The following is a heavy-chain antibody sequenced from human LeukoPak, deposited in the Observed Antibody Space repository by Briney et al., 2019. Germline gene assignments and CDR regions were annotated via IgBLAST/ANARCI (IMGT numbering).Heavy chain of an antibody. D-gene: IGHD6-13*01. V-gene: IGHV1-2*02. CDR2: INPNSGGT. J-gene: IGHJ4*02. CDR3: ARSYSSSSNFDY. Sequence: ASVKVSCKSSGYTFTGYYMRWVRQAPGQGLEWMGWINPNSGGTNYAQKFQGRVTMTRDTSISTAYMELSRLRSDDTAVYYCARSYSSSSNFDYWGQGTLVTVSS. CDR1: GYTFTGYY.